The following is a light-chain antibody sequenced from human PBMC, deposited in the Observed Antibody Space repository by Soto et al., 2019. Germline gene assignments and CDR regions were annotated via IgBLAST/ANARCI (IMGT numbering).Light chain of an antibody. CDR1: QGIGND. Sequence: DIQMTQSPSSLSASVGDRVTITCRASQGIGNDLGWYQQKPGKAPHRLIYAASTLQSGVPSRFSGSGSGTAFTLTISSLQTEDFATYYCLQHNSYPLTFGQGTKVEIK. CDR3: LQHNSYPLT. V-gene: IGKV1-17*01. J-gene: IGKJ1*01. CDR2: AAS.